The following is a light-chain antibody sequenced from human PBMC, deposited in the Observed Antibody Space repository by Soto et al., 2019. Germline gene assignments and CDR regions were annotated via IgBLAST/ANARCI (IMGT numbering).Light chain of an antibody. Sequence: ILSALSPGTVSLSPGERATLSCRASQSVASDYLAWKQQKPGQAPMLLIHGAPSRATGIPDRCSGSESGTEFTLTISRLEPQDFAVYYCQQHGRPFGQGTKVDI. V-gene: IGKV3-20*01. CDR1: QSVASDY. CDR3: QQHGRP. J-gene: IGKJ1*01. CDR2: GAP.